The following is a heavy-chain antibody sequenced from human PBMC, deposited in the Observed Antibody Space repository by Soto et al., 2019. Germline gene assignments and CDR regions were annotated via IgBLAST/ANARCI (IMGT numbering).Heavy chain of an antibody. Sequence: EVQLVESGGGLVKPGGSLRLSCAASGFTFSSYSMNWVRQAPGKGLEWVSSISSSSSYIYDADSVKGRFTISRDNAKNSLYLQMNSLRAEDTAVYYCARDAPPNPTFGGVIAPMLYYFDYWGQGTLVTVSS. CDR2: ISSSSSYI. D-gene: IGHD3-16*02. V-gene: IGHV3-21*01. CDR1: GFTFSSYS. CDR3: ARDAPPNPTFGGVIAPMLYYFDY. J-gene: IGHJ4*02.